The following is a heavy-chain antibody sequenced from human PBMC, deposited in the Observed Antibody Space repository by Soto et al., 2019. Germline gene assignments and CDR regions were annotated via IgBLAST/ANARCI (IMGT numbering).Heavy chain of an antibody. J-gene: IGHJ4*02. CDR2: IYWDDDK. Sequence: QITLKESGPTLVKPTQTLTLTCTFSGFSLSTSGVGVGWIRQPPGKALEWLALIYWDDDKRYSPSLKSRLTITKATSKNQVVLTMTNMDPVDTATYYCAHSFGGYDYFDYWGQGTLVTVSS. CDR3: AHSFGGYDYFDY. CDR1: GFSLSTSGVG. V-gene: IGHV2-5*02. D-gene: IGHD5-12*01.